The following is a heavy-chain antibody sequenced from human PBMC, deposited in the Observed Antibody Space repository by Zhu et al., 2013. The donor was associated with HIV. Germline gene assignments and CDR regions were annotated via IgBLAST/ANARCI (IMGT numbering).Heavy chain of an antibody. D-gene: IGHD3-22*01. Sequence: VQLVQSGAEVKKPGAVSEGLLQGFWLHLTSYGISWVRQAPGQGLEWMAWISDYNGNTNYAQNLQDRVTMTTDTSTSTAYMELRSLRSDDTAVYYCARTVDSSGSLYYYYMDVWGKGTTVTVSS. J-gene: IGHJ6*03. CDR1: LHLTSYG. CDR3: ARTVDSSGSLYYYYMDV. V-gene: IGHV1-18*01. CDR2: ISDYNGNT.